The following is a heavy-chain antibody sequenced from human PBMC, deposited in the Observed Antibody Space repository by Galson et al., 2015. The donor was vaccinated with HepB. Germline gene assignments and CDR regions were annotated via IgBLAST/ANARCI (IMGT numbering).Heavy chain of an antibody. J-gene: IGHJ4*02. D-gene: IGHD3-3*01. Sequence: SLRLSCAASGFTFSSYAMSWVRQAPGKGLEWVSAISGSGGSTYYTDSVKGRFTISRDNSKNTLYLQMNSLRAEDTAVYYCAKAFDFWSGYSFDYWGQGTLVTVSS. V-gene: IGHV3-23*01. CDR1: GFTFSSYA. CDR2: ISGSGGST. CDR3: AKAFDFWSGYSFDY.